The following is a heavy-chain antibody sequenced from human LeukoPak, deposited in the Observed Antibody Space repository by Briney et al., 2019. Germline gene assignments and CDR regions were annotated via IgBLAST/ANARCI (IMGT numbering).Heavy chain of an antibody. D-gene: IGHD3-3*01. V-gene: IGHV4-34*01. CDR1: GGSFSGYY. CDR2: INHSGST. J-gene: IGHJ4*02. Sequence: SETLSLTCAVYGGSFSGYYWSWIRQPPGKGLEWIGEINHSGSTNYNPSLKSRVTISVDTSKNQFSLKLSSVTAADTAVYYCARHEWLSVYDSEDYWGQGTLVTVSS. CDR3: ARHEWLSVYDSEDY.